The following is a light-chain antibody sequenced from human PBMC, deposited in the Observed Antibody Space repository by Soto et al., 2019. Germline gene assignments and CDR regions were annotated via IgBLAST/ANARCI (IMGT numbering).Light chain of an antibody. Sequence: QSVLTQPPSASGSPGQSVTISCTGTSSDVGGYNFVSWYQQHPGKAPKLMLYEVSKRPSGVPDRFSGSKSGNTASLTVSGLQAEDEADYYCSSSAGSNNLVFGGGTKLTVL. CDR3: SSSAGSNNLV. J-gene: IGLJ2*01. CDR2: EVS. CDR1: SSDVGGYNF. V-gene: IGLV2-8*01.